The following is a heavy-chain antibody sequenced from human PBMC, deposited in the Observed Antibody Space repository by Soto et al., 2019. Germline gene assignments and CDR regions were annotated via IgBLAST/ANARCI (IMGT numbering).Heavy chain of an antibody. V-gene: IGHV4-30-4*02. D-gene: IGHD2-2*01. Sequence: SETLSLTCTVSGGSINSGDYHWSWIRQSPGKGLEWIGAIYYSGSTYYNPSLKSRIRISVDTSKNHFSLKLSSVTPADTAVYYCARTRFCTSTSCYHYFDFWGQGTLVTVSS. CDR2: IYYSGST. J-gene: IGHJ4*02. CDR3: ARTRFCTSTSCYHYFDF. CDR1: GGSINSGDYH.